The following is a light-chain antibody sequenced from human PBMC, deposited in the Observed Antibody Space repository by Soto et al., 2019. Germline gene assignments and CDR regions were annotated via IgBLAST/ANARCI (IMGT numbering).Light chain of an antibody. CDR1: SSDVGGYKY. Sequence: QSVLTQPASVSGSPGQSITISCTGTSSDVGGYKYVSWYQQHPGKAPKLMIYDVTARPSGVPDRFSGSKSGTTASLTISGLQDEDEADYYCCSYAGTHTFFGGGTKLTVL. CDR2: DVT. CDR3: CSYAGTHTF. V-gene: IGLV2-11*01. J-gene: IGLJ2*01.